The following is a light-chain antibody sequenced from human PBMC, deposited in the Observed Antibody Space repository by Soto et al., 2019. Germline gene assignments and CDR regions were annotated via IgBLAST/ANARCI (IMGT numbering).Light chain of an antibody. CDR1: QSISSW. CDR3: QQYKDYWT. J-gene: IGKJ1*01. CDR2: KAS. Sequence: DIQITQSPSTLSAYVGDRVTITCRASQSISSWLAWYQQKPGKAPKLLIYKASSLESGVPSRFSGSGSGTEFSLTITSLQPEDFASYYCQQYKDYWTFGQGTKVDTK. V-gene: IGKV1-5*03.